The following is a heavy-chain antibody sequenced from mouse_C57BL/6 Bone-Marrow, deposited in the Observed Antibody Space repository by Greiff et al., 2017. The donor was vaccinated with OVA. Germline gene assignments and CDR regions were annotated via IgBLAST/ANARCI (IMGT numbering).Heavy chain of an antibody. Sequence: EVQVVESGGGLVQPGGSLSLSCAASGFTFTDYYMSWVRQPPGKALEWLGFIRNKANGYTTEYSASVKGRFTISRDNSQSILYLQMNALRAEDSATYYCASSHYYGSRYYFDYWGQGTTLTVSS. D-gene: IGHD1-1*01. CDR2: IRNKANGYTT. J-gene: IGHJ2*01. CDR3: ASSHYYGSRYYFDY. CDR1: GFTFTDYY. V-gene: IGHV7-3*01.